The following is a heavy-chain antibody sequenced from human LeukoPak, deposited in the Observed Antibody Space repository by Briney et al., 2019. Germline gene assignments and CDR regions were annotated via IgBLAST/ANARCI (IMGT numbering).Heavy chain of an antibody. D-gene: IGHD5-12*01. CDR2: ISGSGDST. Sequence: PGGSLRLSCAASGFTFSSYAMHWVRQAPGKGLEWVSTISGSGDSTYYADSVKGRFTIARDNSRNTLYLQMNGLRVEDTAVYYCAKRLRTESYFDYWGQGTLVTVSS. CDR3: AKRLRTESYFDY. J-gene: IGHJ4*02. V-gene: IGHV3-23*01. CDR1: GFTFSSYA.